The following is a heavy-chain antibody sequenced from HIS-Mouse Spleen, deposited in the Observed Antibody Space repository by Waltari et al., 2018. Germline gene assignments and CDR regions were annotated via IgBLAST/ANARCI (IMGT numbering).Heavy chain of an antibody. V-gene: IGHV4-34*01. CDR3: ARGRGAARPGWFDP. D-gene: IGHD6-6*01. J-gene: IGHJ5*02. CDR1: GGSFSGYY. CDR2: INHSGST. Sequence: QVQLQQWGAGLLKPSETLSLTCAVYGGSFSGYYWSWIRQPPGKGLEWIGEINHSGSTNSNPSLKGRVTISVDTSKNQFSLKLSSVTAADTAVYYCARGRGAARPGWFDPWGQGTLVTVSS.